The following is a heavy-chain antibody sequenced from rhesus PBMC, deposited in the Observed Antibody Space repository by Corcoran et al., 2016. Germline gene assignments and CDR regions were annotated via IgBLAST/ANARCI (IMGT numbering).Heavy chain of an antibody. CDR3: AKDGVAATFGWYFDI. V-gene: IGHV5-2*01. CDR1: GYRFTSYW. Sequence: EVQLVQSGAVVKRPGESRKISCKPSGYRFTSYWISWVRRMPGKGLEWMGAIDTSDSDTRYSPSFQGQVTISADKSISTAYLQWSSLKASDSATYYCAKDGVAATFGWYFDIWGPGTPITISS. J-gene: IGHJ2*01. CDR2: IDTSDSDT. D-gene: IGHD4-29*01.